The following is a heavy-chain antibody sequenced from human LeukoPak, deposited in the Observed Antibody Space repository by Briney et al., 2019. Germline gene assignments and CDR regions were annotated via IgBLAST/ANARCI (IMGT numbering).Heavy chain of an antibody. D-gene: IGHD3-9*01. CDR1: GVSISSSEW. Sequence: PSGTLSLTCAVSGVSISSSEWWIWVRQPPGQGLEWIGEIHRAGRTRYNPSLKSRVTISMDYSKNQFSLKLTTVTAADTAIYYWGKTDIYFNPIDYWGPGSLVTVSS. CDR2: IHRAGRT. CDR3: GKTDIYFNPIDY. V-gene: IGHV4-4*02. J-gene: IGHJ4*02.